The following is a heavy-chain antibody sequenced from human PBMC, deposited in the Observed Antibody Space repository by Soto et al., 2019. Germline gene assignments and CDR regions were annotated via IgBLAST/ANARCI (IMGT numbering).Heavy chain of an antibody. J-gene: IGHJ4*02. CDR1: GYTFASYA. V-gene: IGHV1-18*01. CDR2: ISAYNGNT. Sequence: GASVKVSCKASGYTFASYAITWMRQAPGQGLEWMGWISAYNGNTNYAQKLQGRVTMTTDTSTSTAYMELRSLRSDDTAVYYCARDPPPPDYWGQGTLVTVSS. CDR3: ARDPPPPDY.